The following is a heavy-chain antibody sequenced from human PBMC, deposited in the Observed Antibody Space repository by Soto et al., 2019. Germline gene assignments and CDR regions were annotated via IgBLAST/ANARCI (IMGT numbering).Heavy chain of an antibody. CDR3: ARDFPGSSSRYHYYYGMDV. D-gene: IGHD6-13*01. J-gene: IGHJ6*02. V-gene: IGHV3-30-3*01. CDR2: ISYDGSNK. CDR1: GFTFSSYA. Sequence: VGSLRLSCAASGFTFSSYAMHWVRQAPGKGLEWVAVISYDGSNKYYADSVKGRFTISRDNSKNTLYLQMNSLRAEDTAVYYCARDFPGSSSRYHYYYGMDVWGQGTTVTVSS.